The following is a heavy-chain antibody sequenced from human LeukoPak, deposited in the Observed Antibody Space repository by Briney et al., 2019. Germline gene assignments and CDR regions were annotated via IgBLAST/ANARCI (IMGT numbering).Heavy chain of an antibody. CDR1: GGSISSYY. J-gene: IGHJ5*02. CDR3: ASSTHGLNWFDP. V-gene: IGHV4-59*01. D-gene: IGHD3-22*01. CDR2: IYYSGST. Sequence: PSETLSLTSTVSGGSISSYYWSWIRQPPGKGLEWIGYIYYSGSTNYNPSLKSRVTISVDTSKNQFSLKLSSVTAADTAVYYCASSTHGLNWFDPWGQGTLVTVSS.